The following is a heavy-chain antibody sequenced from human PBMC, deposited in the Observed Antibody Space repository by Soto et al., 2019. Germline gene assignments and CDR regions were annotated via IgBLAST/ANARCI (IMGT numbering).Heavy chain of an antibody. CDR2: IYYSGST. Sequence: QVQLQESGPGLVKPSQTLSLTCSVSGGSISSGGYYWSWIRQHPGKGLEWIGYIYYSGSTYNPSLKSRVTISVYTSKNQFSLKLSSVTAADTAVYYCARGGGGHLYDYWGQGTLVTVSS. CDR1: GGSISSGGYY. J-gene: IGHJ4*02. CDR3: ARGGGGHLYDY. D-gene: IGHD2-15*01. V-gene: IGHV4-31*03.